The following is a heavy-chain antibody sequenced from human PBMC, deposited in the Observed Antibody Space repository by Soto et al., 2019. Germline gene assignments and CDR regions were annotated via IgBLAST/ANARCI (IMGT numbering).Heavy chain of an antibody. V-gene: IGHV4-59*01. D-gene: IGHD3-3*01. CDR2: IYYSGST. CDR3: ARGAGWQAIFGVVTSSYYYGMDV. J-gene: IGHJ6*02. Sequence: PSETLSLTCTVSGGSISSYYWSRIRQPPGKGLEWIGYIYYSGSTNYNPSLKSRVTISVDTSKNQFSLKLSSVTAADTAVYYCARGAGWQAIFGVVTSSYYYGMDVWGQGTTVTVSS. CDR1: GGSISSYY.